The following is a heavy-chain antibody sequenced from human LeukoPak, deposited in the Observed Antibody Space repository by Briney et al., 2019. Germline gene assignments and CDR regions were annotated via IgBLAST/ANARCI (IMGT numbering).Heavy chain of an antibody. CDR3: ARGPQLTYFYYMDV. CDR2: IGTSGDT. J-gene: IGHJ6*03. V-gene: IGHV3-13*01. CDR1: GYTFSSYD. Sequence: GGSLRLSCAASGYTFSSYDMHWIRQTMGGGLEWVSAIGTSGDTYYPDSVKGRFTISRDNSKNTLYLQMNSLRAEDTAVYYCARGPQLTYFYYMDVWGKGTTVTVSS. D-gene: IGHD5-24*01.